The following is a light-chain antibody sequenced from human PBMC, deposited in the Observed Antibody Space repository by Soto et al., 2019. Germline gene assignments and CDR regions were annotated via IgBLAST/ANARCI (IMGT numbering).Light chain of an antibody. CDR1: SSDVGGYNY. CDR3: SSFTSSGTRV. V-gene: IGLV2-14*01. CDR2: EVS. Sequence: QSALTQPASVSGCPGQSITISCTGTSSDVGGYNYVSWYQQHPGKAPKVMIYEVSNRPSGVSNRFSGSKSGNTASLTISGLQAEDEADYYCSSFTSSGTRVFGTGTKLTVL. J-gene: IGLJ1*01.